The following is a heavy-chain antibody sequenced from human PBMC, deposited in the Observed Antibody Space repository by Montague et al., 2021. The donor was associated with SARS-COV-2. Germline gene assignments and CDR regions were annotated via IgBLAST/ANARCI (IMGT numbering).Heavy chain of an antibody. CDR1: GYSITRVF. CDR3: ARLYLGFNGKMYFFDA. J-gene: IGHJ4*02. D-gene: IGHD2-8*01. Sequence: SETLSLTCSVSGYSITRVFWGWLRQPPGKGLEWIGRLHHSGSTNFNASLKSRLTMSPDTSKNQFSLQLSSVTAADTAVYYCARLYLGFNGKMYFFDAWGQGILVTVSS. CDR2: LHHSGST. V-gene: IGHV4-59*01.